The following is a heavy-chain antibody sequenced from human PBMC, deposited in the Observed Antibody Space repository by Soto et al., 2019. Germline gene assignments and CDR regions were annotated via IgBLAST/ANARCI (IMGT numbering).Heavy chain of an antibody. J-gene: IGHJ4*02. D-gene: IGHD6-19*01. CDR2: INSDGSST. CDR3: ARDSYSSGWYQAPDY. Sequence: GGSLRLSCAASGFTFSSYWMHWVRQAPGKGLVWVSRINSDGSSTSYADSVKGRFTISRDNAKNTLYLQMNSLRAEDTAVYYCARDSYSSGWYQAPDYWGQGTLVTVS. V-gene: IGHV3-74*01. CDR1: GFTFSSYW.